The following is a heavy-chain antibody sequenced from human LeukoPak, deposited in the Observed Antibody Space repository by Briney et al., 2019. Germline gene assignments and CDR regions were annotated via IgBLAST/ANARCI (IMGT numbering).Heavy chain of an antibody. Sequence: SETLSLTCSVSGGSISSYYWSSIRQPPGKGLEWNRYIYYSGSTNYNPSLKSRVTISVDTSKNQFSLKLSSVTAADTAVYYCARYAWLQFRSFDYWGQGTLVTVSS. J-gene: IGHJ4*02. CDR3: ARYAWLQFRSFDY. D-gene: IGHD5-24*01. CDR1: GGSISSYY. CDR2: IYYSGST. V-gene: IGHV4-59*01.